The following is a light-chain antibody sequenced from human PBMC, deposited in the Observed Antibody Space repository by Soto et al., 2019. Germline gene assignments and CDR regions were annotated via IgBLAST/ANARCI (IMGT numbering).Light chain of an antibody. CDR1: QTISSW. Sequence: DIQMTQSPSTLSGSVGDRVTITCRACQTISSWLAWYQQKPGKAPKLLIYKASTLKSGVPSRFSGSGSGTEFTLTIISLQPDDFATYYCQHYNSYSEAFGQGTKVEL. CDR2: KAS. CDR3: QHYNSYSEA. J-gene: IGKJ1*01. V-gene: IGKV1-5*03.